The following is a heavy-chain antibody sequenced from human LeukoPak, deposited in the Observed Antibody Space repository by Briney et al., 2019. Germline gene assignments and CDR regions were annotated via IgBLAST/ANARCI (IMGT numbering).Heavy chain of an antibody. V-gene: IGHV3-66*01. CDR3: ARGPSGYHNI. Sequence: GGSLRLSCAASGFTSSSYWMHWVRQAPGKGLVWVSLIYSGGSTNYADSVKGRFTISRDSSKNTLYLQMNSLRAEDTAVYYCARGPSGYHNIGGQGTLVTVSS. J-gene: IGHJ4*02. CDR1: GFTSSSYW. D-gene: IGHD5-12*01. CDR2: IYSGGST.